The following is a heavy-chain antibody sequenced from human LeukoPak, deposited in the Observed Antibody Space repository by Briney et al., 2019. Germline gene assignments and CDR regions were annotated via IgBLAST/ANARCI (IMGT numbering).Heavy chain of an antibody. CDR2: ISYDGSNK. J-gene: IGHJ4*02. CDR1: GFTFSSYG. CDR3: ARLSGSGSYFSSVIYFDY. V-gene: IGHV3-30*03. Sequence: GGSLRLSCAASGFTFSSYGMHWVRQAPGKGLEWVAVISYDGSNKYYADSVKGRFTISRDNSKNTLYLQMNGLRAEDTAVYYCARLSGSGSYFSSVIYFDYWGQGTLVTVSS. D-gene: IGHD3-10*01.